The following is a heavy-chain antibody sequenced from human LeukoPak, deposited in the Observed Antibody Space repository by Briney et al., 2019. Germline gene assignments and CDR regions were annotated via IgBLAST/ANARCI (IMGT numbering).Heavy chain of an antibody. Sequence: GASVKVSCKASGYTFTTYYVHWVRQAPGQGLEWMGIINPSGGSTTYAQKFRGRLTMTRDMSTSTVYMELSSLRSEDTAVYYCARERELWYNWFDPWGQGTLVTVSS. CDR1: GYTFTTYY. V-gene: IGHV1-46*01. D-gene: IGHD5-18*01. J-gene: IGHJ5*02. CDR2: INPSGGST. CDR3: ARERELWYNWFDP.